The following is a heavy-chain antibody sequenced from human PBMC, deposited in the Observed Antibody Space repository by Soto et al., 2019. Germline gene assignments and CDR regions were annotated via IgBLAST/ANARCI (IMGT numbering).Heavy chain of an antibody. CDR1: GFTFDDYA. V-gene: IGHV3-9*01. J-gene: IGHJ6*02. Sequence: PGGSLRLSCAASGFTFDDYAMHWVRQAPGKGLEWVSGISWNSGSIGYADSVKGRFTISRDNAKNSLYLQMNSLRAEDTALYYCAKPKARTNGSGSYHYYYYGMDVWGQGTTVTVSS. CDR3: AKPKARTNGSGSYHYYYYGMDV. CDR2: ISWNSGSI. D-gene: IGHD3-10*01.